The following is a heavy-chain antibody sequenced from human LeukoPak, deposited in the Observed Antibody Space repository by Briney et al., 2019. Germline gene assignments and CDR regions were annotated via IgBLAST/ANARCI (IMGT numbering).Heavy chain of an antibody. J-gene: IGHJ3*02. CDR3: ERLRGGIYSSRDAFDI. CDR2: ISPYDGNT. D-gene: IGHD6-19*01. Sequence: VASVKISCKASGYTFATNGFSWVRQAPGQGLEWMAWISPYDGNTKYAPTLQDRATLTTDASTSTDYMELRSLRCDYTAVYYWERLRGGIYSSRDAFDIWGQGTMVTVSS. V-gene: IGHV1-18*04. CDR1: GYTFATNG.